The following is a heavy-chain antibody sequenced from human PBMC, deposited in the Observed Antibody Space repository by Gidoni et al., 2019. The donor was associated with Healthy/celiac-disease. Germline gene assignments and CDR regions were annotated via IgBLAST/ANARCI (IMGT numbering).Heavy chain of an antibody. J-gene: IGHJ4*02. V-gene: IGHV4-59*01. CDR3: ARLGVAGGSEFDY. CDR1: GGSSSSYY. D-gene: IGHD6-19*01. CDR2: IYYSGST. Sequence: QVQLQESGPGLVKPSETLSLTCTVSGGSSSSYYWSWLRQPPGKGLEWIGYIYYSGSTNYNPSLKSRVTILVDTSKNQFSLKLSSVTAADTAVYYCARLGVAGGSEFDYWGQGTLVTVSS.